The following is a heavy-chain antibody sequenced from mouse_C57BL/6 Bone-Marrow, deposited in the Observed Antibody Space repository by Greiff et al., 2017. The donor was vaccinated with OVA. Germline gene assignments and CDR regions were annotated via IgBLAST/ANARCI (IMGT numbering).Heavy chain of an antibody. CDR3: AGYGSRWYFDV. CDR2: ISYDGSN. CDR1: GYSITSGYY. J-gene: IGHJ1*03. D-gene: IGHD1-1*01. V-gene: IGHV3-6*01. Sequence: EVQVVESGPGLVKPSQSLSLTCSVTGYSITSGYYWNWIRQFPGNKLEWMGYISYDGSNNSNPSLKNRISITRDTSKNQFFLKLNSVTTEDTATYYCAGYGSRWYFDVWGTGTTVTVSS.